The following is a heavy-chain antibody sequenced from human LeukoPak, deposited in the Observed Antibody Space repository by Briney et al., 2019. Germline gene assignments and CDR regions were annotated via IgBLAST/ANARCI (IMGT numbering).Heavy chain of an antibody. D-gene: IGHD3-3*01. V-gene: IGHV4-39*07. CDR3: ARLGSVIFGVVIINRAGYFDY. CDR1: GGSIRSSYYY. CDR2: IYDSGST. Sequence: SETLSLTCTVSGGSIRSSYYYWGWIRQPPGKGLEWIGSIYDSGSTYYNPSLKSRVTISVDTSKNQFSLKLSSVTAADTAVYYCARLGSVIFGVVIINRAGYFDYWGQGTLVTVSS. J-gene: IGHJ4*02.